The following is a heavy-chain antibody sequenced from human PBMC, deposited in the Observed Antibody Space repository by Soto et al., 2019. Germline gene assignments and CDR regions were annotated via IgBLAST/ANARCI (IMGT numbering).Heavy chain of an antibody. V-gene: IGHV3-21*01. Sequence: PRGSLRLSCAASGFTFSNSIINWVRQAPGQGLEWVSSISGSSDFLYYADSVKGRFTISRDTATNSLYLQMSSLRAEDTAVYYCATSTWYAFDIWGQGTMVTVSS. CDR1: GFTFSNSI. D-gene: IGHD6-13*01. CDR2: ISGSSDFL. J-gene: IGHJ3*02. CDR3: ATSTWYAFDI.